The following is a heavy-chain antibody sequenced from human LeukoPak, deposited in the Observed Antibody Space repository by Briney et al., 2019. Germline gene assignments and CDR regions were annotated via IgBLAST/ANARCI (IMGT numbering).Heavy chain of an antibody. CDR1: GFTFSNYA. J-gene: IGHJ5*02. CDR3: AKDLPSSYDFWSGLYNWFDP. D-gene: IGHD3-3*01. Sequence: GGSLRLSCAASGFTFSNYAMSWVRQAPGKGLEWVSDISGSGGSTYYADSVKGRFPISRDKSKYTLYLQMNSLRAEDTAVYYCAKDLPSSYDFWSGLYNWFDPWGQGTLLTVSS. V-gene: IGHV3-23*01. CDR2: ISGSGGST.